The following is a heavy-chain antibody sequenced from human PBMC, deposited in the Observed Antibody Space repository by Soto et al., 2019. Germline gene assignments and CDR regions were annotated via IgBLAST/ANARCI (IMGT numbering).Heavy chain of an antibody. CDR2: IIPILGIA. D-gene: IGHD3-10*01. V-gene: IGHV1-69*02. CDR3: ARVETYYYGSGSYPNWFDP. J-gene: IGHJ5*02. CDR1: GGTFSSYT. Sequence: QVQLVQSGAEVKKPGSSVKVSCKASGGTFSSYTISWVRQAPGQGLEWMGRIIPILGIANYAQKFQGRVTITAHKSTSTAYMELSSLRSEDTAVYYCARVETYYYGSGSYPNWFDPWGQGTLVTVSS.